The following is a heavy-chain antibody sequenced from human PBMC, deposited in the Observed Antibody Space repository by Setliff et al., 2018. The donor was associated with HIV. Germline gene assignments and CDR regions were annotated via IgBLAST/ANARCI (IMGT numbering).Heavy chain of an antibody. J-gene: IGHJ6*02. CDR2: IGTGGDT. D-gene: IGHD6-6*01. CDR3: TRELNGHTSSHYYFGLDV. Sequence: GGSLRLSCAASGFTFSSYAMAWVRQAPGKGLEWVSAIGTGGDTYYADSVKGRFTISRENAKNSLYLQMNNVRAGDTAVYYCTRELNGHTSSHYYFGLDVWGQGTTVTVSS. CDR1: GFTFSSYA. V-gene: IGHV3-13*01.